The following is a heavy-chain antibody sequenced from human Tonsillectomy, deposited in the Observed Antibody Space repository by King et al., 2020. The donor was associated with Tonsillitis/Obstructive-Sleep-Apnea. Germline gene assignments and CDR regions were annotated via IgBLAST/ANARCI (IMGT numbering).Heavy chain of an antibody. CDR1: GFTFGTSW. D-gene: IGHD2-15*01. J-gene: IGHJ5*02. CDR2: INSDGSIT. CDR3: ARNARIECGSRCYSWFDP. V-gene: IGHV3-74*01. Sequence: VQLVESGGDLVQPGGSLRLSCAASGFTFGTSWMDWVRQAPGKGLVWVSRINSDGSITTYADSVKGRFTISRDNAKSTLYLQMNSLRDEDTAVYYCARNARIECGSRCYSWFDPWGQGTLVTVSS.